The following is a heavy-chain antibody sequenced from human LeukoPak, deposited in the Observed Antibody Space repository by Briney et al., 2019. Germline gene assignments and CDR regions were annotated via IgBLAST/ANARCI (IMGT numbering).Heavy chain of an antibody. CDR2: ISDSGGSK. D-gene: IGHD1-26*01. J-gene: IGHJ4*02. V-gene: IGHV3-23*01. CDR3: TGLYGGSYAY. CDR1: GFTLSSYD. Sequence: GGSLRLSCTASGFTLSSYDMAWVRQAPGKGLDWVATISDSGGSKFYADSVKGRFTISRDNSRNFVFLQINSLRAEDTAIYYGTGLYGGSYAYWGQGTLVTVSS.